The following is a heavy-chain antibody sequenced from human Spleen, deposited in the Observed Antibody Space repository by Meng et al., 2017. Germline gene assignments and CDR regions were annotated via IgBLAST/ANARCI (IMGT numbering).Heavy chain of an antibody. D-gene: IGHD3-22*01. CDR1: GYSFTSYW. V-gene: IGHV5-51*01. CDR3: ARSTYYYDSSGYHPMPTDY. CDR2: IYPGDSDT. Sequence: GESLKISCKGSGYSFTSYWIGWVRQMPGKGLEWMGIIYPGDSDTRYSPSFQGQVTISADKSISTAYLQWSSLKASDTAMYYCARSTYYYDSSGYHPMPTDYWGQGTLVTVYS. J-gene: IGHJ4*02.